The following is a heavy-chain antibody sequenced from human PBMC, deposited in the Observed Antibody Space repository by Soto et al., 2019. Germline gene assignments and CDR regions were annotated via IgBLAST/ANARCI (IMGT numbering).Heavy chain of an antibody. V-gene: IGHV3-33*01. CDR1: GFTCTSYG. CDR3: TRGRITGTTDYGMNV. D-gene: IGHD1-7*01. CDR2: IWYDGSNQ. J-gene: IGHJ6*02. Sequence: QVQLVESGGGVVQPGRSLRLSCAASGFTCTSYGMHWVRQAPGKGLEWVALIWYDGSNQYYEESVKGRFSISRDNSKNTLSLQMNNLRAEDSAIYYCTRGRITGTTDYGMNVWGQGTTVTVSS.